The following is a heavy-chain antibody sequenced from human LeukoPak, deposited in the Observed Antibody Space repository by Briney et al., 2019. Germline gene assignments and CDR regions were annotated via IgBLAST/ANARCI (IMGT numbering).Heavy chain of an antibody. CDR3: ARETTPNSFAP. J-gene: IGHJ5*02. CDR2: VSYSGST. D-gene: IGHD4-11*01. V-gene: IGHV4-61*01. CDR1: RGSVSSGTYY. Sequence: KPSETLSLTCTVSRGSVSSGTYYWSWIRQPPGKGLEWIGYVSYSGSTNHNPSLKSRVTISLDTSKNQFSLKVNSVTAADTAVYYCARETTPNSFAPWGQGTLVTVSS.